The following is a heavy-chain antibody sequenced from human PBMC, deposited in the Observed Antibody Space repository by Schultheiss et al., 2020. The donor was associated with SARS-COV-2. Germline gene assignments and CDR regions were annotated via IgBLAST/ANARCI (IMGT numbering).Heavy chain of an antibody. Sequence: SQTLSLTCTVSGGSISSSSYYWGWIRQPPGKGLEWIGSIYYSGSTYYNPSLKSRVTISVDTSKNQFSLKLSSVTAADTAVYYCARQERFLGWHHTYWGQGTLVTVSS. J-gene: IGHJ4*02. CDR1: GGSISSSSYY. CDR2: IYYSGST. V-gene: IGHV4-39*01. CDR3: ARQERFLGWHHTY. D-gene: IGHD3-3*01.